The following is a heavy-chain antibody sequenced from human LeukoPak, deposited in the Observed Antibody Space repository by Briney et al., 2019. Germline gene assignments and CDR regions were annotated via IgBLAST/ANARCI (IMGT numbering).Heavy chain of an antibody. V-gene: IGHV1-2*02. D-gene: IGHD2-21*01. J-gene: IGHJ5*02. CDR1: GYSFSDYY. CDR3: ARADRLDGGPYLIGP. CDR2: INPDSGGT. Sequence: ASVKVSCKTSGYSFSDYYMHWVRQAPGQGLEWMGWINPDSGGTSSAQKFQGRVTMTRDTSITTVYMEVSWLTSDGTAIYYCARADRLDGGPYLIGPWGQGTLVTVSP.